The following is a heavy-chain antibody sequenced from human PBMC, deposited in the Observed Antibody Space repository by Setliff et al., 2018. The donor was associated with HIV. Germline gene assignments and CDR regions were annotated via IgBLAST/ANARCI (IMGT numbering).Heavy chain of an antibody. CDR1: GYTFTRYY. CDR3: ARGGHYSGSYLPRDYYMDV. J-gene: IGHJ6*03. CDR2: INPSDGST. D-gene: IGHD1-26*01. V-gene: IGHV1-46*01. Sequence: ASVKVSCKASGYTFTRYYVHWVRQAPGQGLEWMGIINPSDGSTTYAQKFQGRVTMTSDTSTSTVYMDLSSLRSEDTAVYYCARGGHYSGSYLPRDYYMDVWGKGTTVTVSS.